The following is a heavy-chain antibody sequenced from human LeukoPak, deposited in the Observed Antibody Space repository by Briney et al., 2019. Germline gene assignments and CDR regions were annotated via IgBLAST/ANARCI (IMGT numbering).Heavy chain of an antibody. D-gene: IGHD3-10*01. J-gene: IGHJ3*01. CDR1: GYSISSGYY. CDR3: ARHFDYDSGGDAFNV. V-gene: IGHV4-38-2*02. CDR2: IYHSGSI. Sequence: SETLSLTCTVSGYSISSGYYWGWIRQPPGKGLEWIGSIYHSGSIYYNPSLKSRVTISLDTSKIQISLKLTSVTAADTAVYYCARHFDYDSGGDAFNVWGQGTMVTVSS.